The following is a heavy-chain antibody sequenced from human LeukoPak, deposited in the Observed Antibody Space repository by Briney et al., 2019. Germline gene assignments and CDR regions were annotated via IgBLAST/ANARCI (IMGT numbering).Heavy chain of an antibody. CDR2: IGTSVSDT. D-gene: IGHD6-13*01. CDR1: GFTFSSNA. V-gene: IGHV3-23*01. Sequence: GGSLRLSCAASGFTFSSNALSWVRQAPGKGLEWVSVIGTSVSDTYYADSVKGRFTISRDNSKNTVYLQLNSLRAEDTAVYYCAKRVAAPRRTYYFDYWGQGTLVIVSS. CDR3: AKRVAAPRRTYYFDY. J-gene: IGHJ4*02.